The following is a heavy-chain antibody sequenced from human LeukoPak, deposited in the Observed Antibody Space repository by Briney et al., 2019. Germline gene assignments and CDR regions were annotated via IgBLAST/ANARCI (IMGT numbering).Heavy chain of an antibody. CDR2: ISYDGSNK. Sequence: GGSLRLSCEVSGFTFSGYGMHWVRQAPGKGLEWVAVISYDGSNKYYADSVKGRFTISRDNSKNTLYLQMDSLRAEDTAVYYCARDRIAVAGTHYYYYGMDVWGQGTTVTVSS. CDR1: GFTFSGYG. D-gene: IGHD6-19*01. CDR3: ARDRIAVAGTHYYYYGMDV. V-gene: IGHV3-30*19. J-gene: IGHJ6*02.